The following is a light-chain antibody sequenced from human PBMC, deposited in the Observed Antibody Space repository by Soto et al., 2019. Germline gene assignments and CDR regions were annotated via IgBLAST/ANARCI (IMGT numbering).Light chain of an antibody. Sequence: DIQMTQSPSSLSASVGDRVTITCRASQGLSNYLAWYQQKPGKVPKLLIYAASTLQSRVPSRFSGSGSGTDFTLTISSLQPEDGATYYCQKYNSSPWTFGQGPKVEIK. CDR3: QKYNSSPWT. CDR1: QGLSNY. V-gene: IGKV1-27*01. J-gene: IGKJ1*01. CDR2: AAS.